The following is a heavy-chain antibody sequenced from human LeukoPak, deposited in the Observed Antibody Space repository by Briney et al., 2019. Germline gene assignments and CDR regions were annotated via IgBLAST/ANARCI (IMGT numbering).Heavy chain of an antibody. CDR3: ARVGYSSSWYIRPGWFDP. CDR1: GYTFTSYA. Sequence: ASVKVSCKASGYTFTSYAMNWVRQAPGQGLEWMGWISAYNGNTNYAQKLQGRVTMTTDTSTSTAYMELRSLRSDDTAVYYCARVGYSSSWYIRPGWFDPWGQGTLVTVSS. CDR2: ISAYNGNT. D-gene: IGHD6-13*01. V-gene: IGHV1-18*01. J-gene: IGHJ5*02.